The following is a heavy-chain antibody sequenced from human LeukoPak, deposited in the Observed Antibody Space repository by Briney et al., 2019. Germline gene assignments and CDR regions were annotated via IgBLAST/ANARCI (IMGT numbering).Heavy chain of an antibody. Sequence: ASVKVSCKASGYTFTGYYMHWVRQAPGQGLEWMGWINPNSGGTNYAQKFQGRVTMTRDTSISTAYMELSRVRSDDTAVYYCAREAITFGGVIARDYWGQGTLVTVSS. CDR1: GYTFTGYY. CDR3: AREAITFGGVIARDY. D-gene: IGHD3-16*02. J-gene: IGHJ4*02. CDR2: INPNSGGT. V-gene: IGHV1-2*02.